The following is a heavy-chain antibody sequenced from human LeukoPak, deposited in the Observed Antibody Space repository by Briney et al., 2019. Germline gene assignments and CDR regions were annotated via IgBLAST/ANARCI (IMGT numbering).Heavy chain of an antibody. CDR3: ARQTYDSSGYYYTDY. J-gene: IGHJ4*02. CDR2: IYTSGST. D-gene: IGHD3-22*01. V-gene: IGHV4-4*07. CDR1: GGSISSYY. Sequence: SETLSLTCTVSGGSISSYYWSWIRQPAGKGLEWIGRIYTSGSTNYNPSLKSRVTMSVDTSKNQFSLKLSSVTAADTAVYYCARQTYDSSGYYYTDYWGQGPLVTVSS.